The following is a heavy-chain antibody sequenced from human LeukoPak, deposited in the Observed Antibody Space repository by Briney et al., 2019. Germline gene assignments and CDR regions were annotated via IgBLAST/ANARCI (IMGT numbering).Heavy chain of an antibody. V-gene: IGHV3-33*01. CDR2: LWYDGSNE. CDR1: GFTFSSYG. J-gene: IGHJ5*02. Sequence: QPGGSLRLSCAASGFTFSSYGMPWVRQAPGKGLEWVAVLWYDGSNENYADSVKGRFTISRDNSKNTLYLQMNSLRAEDTAVYYCARDRYGSKQYNWLDPWGQGTLVTVSS. D-gene: IGHD3-10*01. CDR3: ARDRYGSKQYNWLDP.